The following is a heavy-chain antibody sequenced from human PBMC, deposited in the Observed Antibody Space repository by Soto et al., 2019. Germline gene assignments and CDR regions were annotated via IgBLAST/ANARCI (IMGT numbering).Heavy chain of an antibody. CDR1: GFTFSSYG. D-gene: IGHD4-17*01. Sequence: QVQLVESGGGVVQPGRSLRLSCAASGFTFSSYGMHWVRQAPGKGLEWVAVISYDGSNKYYADSVKGRFTISRDNSKNTLYLQMNSLRDEDTAVYYCAKGFYGDYRWLKSGPDHWGQGTLVTVSS. J-gene: IGHJ4*02. V-gene: IGHV3-30*18. CDR2: ISYDGSNK. CDR3: AKGFYGDYRWLKSGPDH.